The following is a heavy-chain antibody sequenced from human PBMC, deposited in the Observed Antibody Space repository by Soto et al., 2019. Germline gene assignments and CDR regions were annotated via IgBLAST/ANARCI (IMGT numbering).Heavy chain of an antibody. CDR3: ARAVSTKTAAIDY. V-gene: IGHV1-46*01. CDR2: TTPSSGST. J-gene: IGHJ4*02. Sequence: QVQLVQSGAEVKNPGASVKISCKASGYPFTTYYMHWLRRARGQGLEWMGITTPSSGSTRYEQKFQDRGTMTTDTSTSTVYMELGSLRSEDTAVYYCARAVSTKTAAIDYWGQGTLVTVSS. CDR1: GYPFTTYY. D-gene: IGHD4-17*01.